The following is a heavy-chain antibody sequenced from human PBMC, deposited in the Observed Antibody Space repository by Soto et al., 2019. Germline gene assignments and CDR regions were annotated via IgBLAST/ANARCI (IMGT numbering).Heavy chain of an antibody. CDR2: IKRDGSST. CDR1: GLTFSSYW. J-gene: IGHJ4*02. V-gene: IGHV3-74*01. Sequence: GSLRLSCAASGLTFSSYWMHWVRQAPGKGLVWVSRIKRDGSSTSYADSVEGRFTISMDTSKNQFSLKLTSVTAADTAVYYCARGSRDTALVLPRFDFWGQRTLVTVSS. D-gene: IGHD5-18*01. CDR3: ARGSRDTALVLPRFDF.